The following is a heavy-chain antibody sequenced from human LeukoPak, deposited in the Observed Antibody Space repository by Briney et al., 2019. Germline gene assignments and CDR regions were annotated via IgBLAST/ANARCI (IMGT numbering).Heavy chain of an antibody. CDR1: DGSISGYY. Sequence: SETLSLTCNVSDGSISGYYWHWIRQSPGEGLEWLGYIYYSGRTKSNPSLKGRVTMSVDTSNNRFSLNLSSVTAADTALYYCAREGKGSNWPDGAFDIWGQGTTVVVSS. V-gene: IGHV4-59*01. CDR2: IYYSGRT. CDR3: AREGKGSNWPDGAFDI. D-gene: IGHD6-13*01. J-gene: IGHJ3*02.